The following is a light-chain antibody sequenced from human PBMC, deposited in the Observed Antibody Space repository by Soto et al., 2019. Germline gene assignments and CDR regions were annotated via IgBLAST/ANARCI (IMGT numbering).Light chain of an antibody. CDR1: SSDVGIYNY. J-gene: IGLJ1*01. V-gene: IGLV2-14*01. CDR3: SSYTTSSTQV. Sequence: QSVLAQPASVSGSPGQSIAISCTGSSSDVGIYNYVSWYQQHPGKVPKLIIYEVTNRPSGVSNRFSGSKSGNTASLTISGLQAEDEADYYCSSYTTSSTQVFGTGTKVTVL. CDR2: EVT.